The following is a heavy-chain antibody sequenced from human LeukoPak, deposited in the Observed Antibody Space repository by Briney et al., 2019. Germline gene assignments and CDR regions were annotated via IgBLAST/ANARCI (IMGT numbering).Heavy chain of an antibody. CDR2: ISYDGSNK. CDR3: ARDIAGDSAVVTAFDY. Sequence: PGGSLRLSCAASGFTFSSYAMHWVRQAPGKGLEWVAVISYDGSNKYYAGSVKGRFTISRDNSKNTLYLQMNSLRAEDTAVYYCARDIAGDSAVVTAFDYWGQGTLVTVSS. J-gene: IGHJ4*02. V-gene: IGHV3-30-3*01. CDR1: GFTFSSYA. D-gene: IGHD4-23*01.